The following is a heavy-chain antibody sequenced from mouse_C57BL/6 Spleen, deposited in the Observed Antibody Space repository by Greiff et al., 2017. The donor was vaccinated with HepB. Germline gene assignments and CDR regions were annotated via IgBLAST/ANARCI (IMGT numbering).Heavy chain of an antibody. CDR2: IHPNSGST. CDR3: ARRGYDYDGAFFDY. J-gene: IGHJ2*01. D-gene: IGHD2-4*01. V-gene: IGHV1-64*01. CDR1: GYTFTSYW. Sequence: QVQLQQPGAELVKPGASVKLSCKASGYTFTSYWMHWVKQRPGQGLEWIGMIHPNSGSTNYNEKFKSKATLTVDKSSSTAYMQLSSLTSEDSAVYYCARRGYDYDGAFFDYWGLGTTLTVSS.